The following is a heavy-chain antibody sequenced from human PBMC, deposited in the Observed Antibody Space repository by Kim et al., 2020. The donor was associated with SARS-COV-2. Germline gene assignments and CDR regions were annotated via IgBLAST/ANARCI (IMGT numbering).Heavy chain of an antibody. V-gene: IGHV3-21*06. CDR1: GFSFKNST. J-gene: IGHJ4*02. D-gene: IGHD3-22*01. CDR2: ISSTSSYI. Sequence: GGSLRLSCAVSGFSFKNSTMNWVRQAPGKGLEWVSSISSTSSYIHYLDSVKGRFAVSRDNAKNSLFLQMSNLRAEDTAVYYCAFRRGTPDSSGFFFWGQGTLVTVSS. CDR3: AFRRGTPDSSGFFF.